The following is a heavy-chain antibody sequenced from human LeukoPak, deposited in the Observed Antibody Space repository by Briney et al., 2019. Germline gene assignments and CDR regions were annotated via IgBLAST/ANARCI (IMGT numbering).Heavy chain of an antibody. CDR1: GFTFSSYA. Sequence: GGCLRLSCAASGFTFSSYAVHWVRQAPGKGLEWVAVISYDGSNKYYADSVKGRFTISRDNSKNTPYLQMNSLRAEDTAVYYCARARVVGATKYYFDYWGQGTLVTVSS. CDR3: ARARVVGATKYYFDY. CDR2: ISYDGSNK. J-gene: IGHJ4*02. V-gene: IGHV3-30-3*01. D-gene: IGHD1-26*01.